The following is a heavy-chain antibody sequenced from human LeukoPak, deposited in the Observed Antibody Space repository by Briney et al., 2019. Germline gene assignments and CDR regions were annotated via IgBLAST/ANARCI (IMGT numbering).Heavy chain of an antibody. CDR1: GXTFSNYE. CDR3: ARGHVPDY. CDR2: LGSSGSTI. V-gene: IGHV3-48*03. J-gene: IGHJ4*02. Sequence: GGSLRLSWAASGXTFSNYEMNWVRQAPGKGLEWVSYLGSSGSTIYYADSVKGRFTMSRDNAKNSLYLHMNGLRAEDTAVYYCARGHVPDYWGQGTLVTVSS.